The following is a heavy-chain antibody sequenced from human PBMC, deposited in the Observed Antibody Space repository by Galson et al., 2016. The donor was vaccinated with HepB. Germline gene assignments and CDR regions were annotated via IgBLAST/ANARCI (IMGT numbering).Heavy chain of an antibody. V-gene: IGHV3-53*01. CDR2: IYSGDHT. J-gene: IGHJ4*02. CDR3: ARALQSGSKVKALDS. Sequence: SLRLSCAASGFSVSTYHLTWVRQAPGKGLEWVSVIYSGDHTFYADSVKGRFTVSRDNSRNTLYLQMNSLRAEDAARYYCARALQSGSKVKALDSWGQGTLVTVSS. CDR1: GFSVSTYH. D-gene: IGHD1-26*01.